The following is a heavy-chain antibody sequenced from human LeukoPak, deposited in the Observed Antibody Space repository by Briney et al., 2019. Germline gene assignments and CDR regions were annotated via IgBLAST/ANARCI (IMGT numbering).Heavy chain of an antibody. V-gene: IGHV4-38-2*02. D-gene: IGHD3-22*01. CDR2: IYHSGST. CDR1: GYSISSGYY. CDR3: ARGYYYDSSGYSDFDY. J-gene: IGHJ4*02. Sequence: PSETLSLTCTVSGYSISSGYYWGWIRQPPGKGLEWIGSIYHSGSTYYNPSLKSRVTISVDTSKNQFSLKLSSVTAADTAVYYCARGYYYDSSGYSDFDYWGQGTLVTVSS.